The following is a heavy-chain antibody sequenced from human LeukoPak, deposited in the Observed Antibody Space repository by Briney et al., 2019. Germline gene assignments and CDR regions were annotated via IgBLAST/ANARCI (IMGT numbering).Heavy chain of an antibody. Sequence: GGSLRLSCAASGFTFSSYEMNWVRQAPGKELEWVSYISSSGSTIYYADSVKGRFTISRDNAKNSLYLQMNSLRAEDTAVYYCAGHSNWDWFDPWGQGTLVTVSS. CDR3: AGHSNWDWFDP. CDR2: ISSSGSTI. CDR1: GFTFSSYE. V-gene: IGHV3-48*03. J-gene: IGHJ5*02. D-gene: IGHD6-13*01.